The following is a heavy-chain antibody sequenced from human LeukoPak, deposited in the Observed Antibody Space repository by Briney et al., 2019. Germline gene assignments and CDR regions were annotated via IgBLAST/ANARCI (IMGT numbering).Heavy chain of an antibody. J-gene: IGHJ6*03. CDR3: ARSDSYGYSHYYYYMDV. CDR1: GYSISSGYY. Sequence: SETLSLTCAVSGYSISSGYYWGWIRQPPGQGLEWIGSIYHSGSTYYNPSLKSRVTISVDTSKNQFSLKLSSVTAADTAVYYCARSDSYGYSHYYYYMDVWGKGTTVTVSS. CDR2: IYHSGST. D-gene: IGHD5-18*01. V-gene: IGHV4-38-2*01.